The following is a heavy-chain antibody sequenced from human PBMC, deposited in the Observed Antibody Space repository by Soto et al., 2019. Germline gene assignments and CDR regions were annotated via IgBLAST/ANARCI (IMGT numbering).Heavy chain of an antibody. CDR2: ISSSGSTI. CDR1: GFTFSDYY. V-gene: IGHV3-11*01. J-gene: IGHJ6*03. D-gene: IGHD2-2*01. CDR3: ARVGRSTSYYYYYMDV. Sequence: GGSLRLSCAASGFTFSDYYMSWIRQAPGKGLEWVSYISSSGSTIYYADSVKGRFTISRDNAKNSLYLQMNSLRAEDTAVYYCARVGRSTSYYYYYMDVWGKGTTVTVSS.